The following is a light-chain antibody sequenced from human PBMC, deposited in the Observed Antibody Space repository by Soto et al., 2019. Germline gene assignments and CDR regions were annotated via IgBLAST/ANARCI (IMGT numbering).Light chain of an antibody. CDR3: CSYAGSSTPYG. J-gene: IGLJ1*01. Sequence: QSALTQPASVSGSPGQSITISCTGTSRDVGSYNLVSWYQQHPGKAPKLMIYEVSKRPSGVSNRFSGSKSGNTASLTISGLQAEDEADYYCCSYAGSSTPYGFGTGTKVTVL. CDR2: EVS. V-gene: IGLV2-23*02. CDR1: SRDVGSYNL.